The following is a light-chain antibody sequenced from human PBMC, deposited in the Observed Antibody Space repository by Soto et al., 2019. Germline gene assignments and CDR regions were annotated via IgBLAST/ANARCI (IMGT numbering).Light chain of an antibody. Sequence: AIQLTQSPSSLSASVGDRVTITCRASQGISSALAWYQQKPGKAPKVLIYDASSLESGVPSRFSGSGSGTDVTLTISSLQPEDFATYYCQQFNSYPYTFGQGTRLEIK. V-gene: IGKV1-13*02. CDR3: QQFNSYPYT. CDR2: DAS. J-gene: IGKJ2*01. CDR1: QGISSA.